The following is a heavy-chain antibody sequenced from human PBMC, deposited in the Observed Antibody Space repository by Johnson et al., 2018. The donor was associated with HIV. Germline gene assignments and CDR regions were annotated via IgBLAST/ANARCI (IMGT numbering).Heavy chain of an antibody. CDR2: ISAGGGST. CDR3: ARDGELGDAFDI. V-gene: IGHV3-NL1*01. J-gene: IGHJ3*02. CDR1: GFTFSTYG. Sequence: QVQLVESGGGVVQPGRSLRLSCAASGFTFSTYGMHWVRQAPGKGLEWVSTISAGGGSTPYADSVKGRFTISRDNSKNTLYLQMNSLRAEDTAVYYCARDGELGDAFDIWGQGTMVTVSS. D-gene: IGHD7-27*01.